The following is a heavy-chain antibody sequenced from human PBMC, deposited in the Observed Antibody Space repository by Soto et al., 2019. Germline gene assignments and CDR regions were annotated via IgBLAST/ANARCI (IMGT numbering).Heavy chain of an antibody. CDR1: GFTFDDYT. J-gene: IGHJ4*02. CDR3: VRGSCSSTTCPAAMFYFDY. CDR2: VTWNSGFT. Sequence: EVQLVESGGGLVQPGRSLRLSCAASGFTFDDYTMHWVRQAPGKGLEWVSGVTWNSGFTAYADSVKGRFTISRDNAKNSLYVQMISLRPEDTALYSCVRGSCSSTTCPAAMFYFDYWGQGALVTVSS. V-gene: IGHV3-9*01. D-gene: IGHD2-2*01.